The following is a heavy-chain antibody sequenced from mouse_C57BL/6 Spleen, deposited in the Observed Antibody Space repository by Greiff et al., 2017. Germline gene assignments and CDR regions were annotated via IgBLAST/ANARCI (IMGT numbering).Heavy chain of an antibody. J-gene: IGHJ4*01. Sequence: QVQLKESGAELVKPGASVKVSCKASGYTFTSYWMHWVKQRPGQGLEWIGRIHPSDSDTNYNQKFKGKATLTVDKSSSTAYMQLSSLTSEDSAVYYCAMKISNYESGAMDYWGQGTSVTVSS. CDR1: GYTFTSYW. CDR3: AMKISNYESGAMDY. V-gene: IGHV1-74*01. CDR2: IHPSDSDT. D-gene: IGHD2-5*01.